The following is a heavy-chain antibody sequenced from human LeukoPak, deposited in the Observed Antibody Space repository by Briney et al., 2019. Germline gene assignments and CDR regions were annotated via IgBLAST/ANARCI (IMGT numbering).Heavy chain of an antibody. CDR2: INHSGST. J-gene: IGHJ3*02. CDR3: ARLQTSFTAFDI. V-gene: IGHV4-34*01. CDR1: GGSFSGYY. Sequence: SETLSLTCAVYGGSFSGYYWSWIRQPPGKGLEWIGEINHSGSTNYNPSLKSRVTISVDTSKNQFSLKLSSVTAADTAVYYCARLQTSFTAFDIWGQGTMVTVSS.